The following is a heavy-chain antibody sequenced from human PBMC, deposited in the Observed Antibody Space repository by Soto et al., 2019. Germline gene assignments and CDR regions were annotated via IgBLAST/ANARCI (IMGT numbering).Heavy chain of an antibody. Sequence: GASVKASCKASGYTFTSYGISWVRQAPGQVLEWMGWISAYNGNRNYAQKLQGRVTMTTDTSTSTAYMELRSLRSDDTAVYYCARRGGNMDWNDARPRYGMEVWGQGTTVTVSS. V-gene: IGHV1-18*01. D-gene: IGHD1-1*01. CDR1: GYTFTSYG. CDR3: ARRGGNMDWNDARPRYGMEV. J-gene: IGHJ6*02. CDR2: ISAYNGNR.